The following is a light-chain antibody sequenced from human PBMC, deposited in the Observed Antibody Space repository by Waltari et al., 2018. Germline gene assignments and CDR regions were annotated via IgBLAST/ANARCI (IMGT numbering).Light chain of an antibody. V-gene: IGKV1-39*01. CDR1: QSISYY. Sequence: DIQMTQSPPSLSASVGDRVTITCRASQSISYYLNWYQQKSGKAPKLLIYAATNLQSGVPSSFSGSGSGTDFTLTISSLQPEDFATYYCQQSYSIPLFAFGPGSRVDIK. CDR2: AAT. CDR3: QQSYSIPLFA. J-gene: IGKJ3*01.